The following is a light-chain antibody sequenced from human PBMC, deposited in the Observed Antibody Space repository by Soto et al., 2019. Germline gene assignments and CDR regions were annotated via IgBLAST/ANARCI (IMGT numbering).Light chain of an antibody. CDR3: AAWDDSLRGWV. CDR1: SSNIGSNY. Sequence: QSVLTQPPXXXXXXGQRVTISCSGSSSNIGSNYVYWYQQLPGTAPKLLIYTNDQRPSGVPDRFSGSKSGTSASLAISGLRSEDEADYYCAAWDDSLRGWVFGGGTKLTVL. CDR2: TND. J-gene: IGLJ3*02. V-gene: IGLV1-47*02.